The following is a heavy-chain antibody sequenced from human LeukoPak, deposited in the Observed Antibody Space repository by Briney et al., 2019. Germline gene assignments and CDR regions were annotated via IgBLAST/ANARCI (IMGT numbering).Heavy chain of an antibody. V-gene: IGHV1-46*01. Sequence: GASVKVSCKASGDTFTSYYMHWVRQAPGQGLEWMGIIKPSGGSTSYAQKFQGRVTMTRDMSTSTVYMELSSLRSEDTAVYYCARKGVYCSGGSCGRFYYFDYWGQGTLVTVSS. J-gene: IGHJ4*02. CDR2: IKPSGGST. CDR1: GDTFTSYY. D-gene: IGHD2-15*01. CDR3: ARKGVYCSGGSCGRFYYFDY.